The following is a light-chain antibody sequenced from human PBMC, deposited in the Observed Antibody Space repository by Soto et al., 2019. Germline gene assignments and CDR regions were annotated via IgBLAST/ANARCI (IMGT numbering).Light chain of an antibody. CDR2: STN. V-gene: IGLV8-61*01. CDR3: VLYMSRGSSV. J-gene: IGLJ3*02. CDR1: SGSVSTGYY. Sequence: QTVVTQEPSFSVSPGRTVTLTCGLSSGSVSTGYYPRWYQQTPGQAPRTLIYSTNTRSSGVPDRFSGSTLANKAALTITGAQEDEESDYCWVLYMSRGSSVFGGGTKVTVL.